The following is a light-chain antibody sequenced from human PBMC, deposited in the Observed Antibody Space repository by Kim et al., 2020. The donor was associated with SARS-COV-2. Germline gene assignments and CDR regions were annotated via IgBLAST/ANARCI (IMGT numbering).Light chain of an antibody. CDR3: QQYYSALVT. J-gene: IGKJ4*01. V-gene: IGKV4-1*01. Sequence: DIVMAQSPDSLAVSLGERATINCKSSQSLLYNSNNKNYLAWYQQKPGQPPRLLIYWASTRESGVPDRFSGSGSGTDFTLTISSLHTEDVAVYYCQQYYSALVTFGGGTKLAI. CDR1: QSLLYNSNNKNY. CDR2: WAS.